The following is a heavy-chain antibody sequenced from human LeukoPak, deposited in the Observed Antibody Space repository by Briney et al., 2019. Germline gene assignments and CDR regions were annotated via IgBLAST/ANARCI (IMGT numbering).Heavy chain of an antibody. CDR1: GFTFSSYG. Sequence: GRSLRLSCAASGFTFSSYGMHWVRQAPGKGLEWVAVIWYDGSNKYYADSVKGRFTISRDNSKDRLYLQMNSLRPEDTAVYYCARVRGGRSWYYYGMDVWGRGTTVTVSS. CDR3: ARVRGGRSWYYYGMDV. D-gene: IGHD3-16*01. V-gene: IGHV3-33*01. J-gene: IGHJ6*02. CDR2: IWYDGSNK.